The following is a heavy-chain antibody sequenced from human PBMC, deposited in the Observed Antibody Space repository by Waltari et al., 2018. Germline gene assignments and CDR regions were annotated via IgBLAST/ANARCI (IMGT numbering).Heavy chain of an antibody. D-gene: IGHD3-10*01. J-gene: IGHJ4*02. CDR3: ARGGSGSRANFDY. V-gene: IGHV4-59*01. CDR2: IYYSGST. CDR1: GGSISSFY. Sequence: QVQLQESGPGLVKPSETLSLTCTVSGGSISSFYWSWIRQPPGKGLEGIGYIYYSGSTNYNPSLKRRVTISVDTSKNQFSLKLSSVTAADTAVYYCARGGSGSRANFDYWGQGTLVTVSS.